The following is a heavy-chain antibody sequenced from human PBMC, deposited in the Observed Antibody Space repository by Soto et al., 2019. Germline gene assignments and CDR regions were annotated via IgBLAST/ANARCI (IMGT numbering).Heavy chain of an antibody. D-gene: IGHD2-15*01. V-gene: IGHV1-18*01. CDR2: ISAYNGNT. J-gene: IGHJ6*02. Sequence: QVQLVQSGAEVKKPGASVKVSCKASGYTFTSYGISWVRQAPGQGLEWMGWISAYNGNTNYAQKLQGRVTMTTDTSTSPAYVELRSLRSDDPAVYYCARVSRAAPRGRYYYYGMDVGGQGSTVTVAS. CDR3: ARVSRAAPRGRYYYYGMDV. CDR1: GYTFTSYG.